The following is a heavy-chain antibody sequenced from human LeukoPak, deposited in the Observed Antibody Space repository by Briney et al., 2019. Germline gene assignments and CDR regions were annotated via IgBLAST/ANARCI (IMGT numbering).Heavy chain of an antibody. CDR2: IIPIFGTA. Sequence: SVKVSCKASGGTFISYPFRWVRQAPGKGLEWMGGIIPIFGTANYAQKFQGRVTITADESTSTAYMELSSLRSEDTAVYYCARGGIAVASAFDIWGQGTMVTGSS. CDR3: ARGGIAVASAFDI. D-gene: IGHD6-19*01. J-gene: IGHJ3*02. V-gene: IGHV1-69*13. CDR1: GGTFISYP.